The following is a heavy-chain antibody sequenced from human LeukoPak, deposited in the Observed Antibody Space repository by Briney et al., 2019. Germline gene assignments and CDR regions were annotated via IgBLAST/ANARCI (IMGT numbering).Heavy chain of an antibody. CDR3: ARYSVLVVAAMRGFDP. CDR1: GGSFSGYY. D-gene: IGHD2-15*01. CDR2: INHSGST. Sequence: ASETLSLTCAVYGGSFSGYYWSWIRQPPGKGLEWIGEINHSGSTNYNPSLKSRVTISVDTSKNQFSLKLSSVTAADTAVYYCARYSVLVVAAMRGFDPWGQGTLVTVSS. J-gene: IGHJ5*02. V-gene: IGHV4-34*01.